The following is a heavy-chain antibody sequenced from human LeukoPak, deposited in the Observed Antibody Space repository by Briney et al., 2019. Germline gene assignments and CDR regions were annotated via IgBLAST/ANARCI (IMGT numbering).Heavy chain of an antibody. J-gene: IGHJ4*02. CDR1: GGTFSAYV. V-gene: IGHV1-69*13. CDR2: FIPIFGTA. D-gene: IGHD3-22*01. CDR3: ARAPTYYHSSGYYPYDY. Sequence: SVKVSPKASGGTFSAYVISWVRQAPGQGREWMGGFIPIFGTANYEQKFQGRVTITSDESTSTAHMQLSSLRSEDTAVYYCARAPTYYHSSGYYPYDYWGQGTLVTVSS.